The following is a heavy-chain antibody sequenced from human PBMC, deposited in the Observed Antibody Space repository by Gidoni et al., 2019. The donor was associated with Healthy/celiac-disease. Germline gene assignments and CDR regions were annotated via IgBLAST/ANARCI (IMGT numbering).Heavy chain of an antibody. CDR3: ERGWTVRGKRWFDP. J-gene: IGHJ5*02. D-gene: IGHD4-4*01. CDR1: GGSFSGYY. Sequence: QVQLQPWGAGLLKPSATLSLTCAVYGGSFSGYYWSWLRPPPGKGLEWIGEINQSGSPNYKPSLKSRVTISVDKSKNQFSLKLSSVTAADTAVYYCERGWTVRGKRWFDPWGQGTLVTVSS. V-gene: IGHV4-34*01. CDR2: INQSGSP.